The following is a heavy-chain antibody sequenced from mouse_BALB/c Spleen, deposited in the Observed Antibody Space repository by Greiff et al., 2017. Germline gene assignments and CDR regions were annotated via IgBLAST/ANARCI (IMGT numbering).Heavy chain of an antibody. J-gene: IGHJ2*01. D-gene: IGHD4-1*01. CDR3: TREELVYYFDY. Sequence: VQLQQSGAELVRPGASVTLSCKASGYTFTDYEMHWVKQTPVHGLEWIGAIDPETGGTAYNQKFKGKATLTADKSSSTAYMELRSLTSEDSAVYYCTREELVYYFDYWGQGTTLTVSS. CDR2: IDPETGGT. CDR1: GYTFTDYE. V-gene: IGHV1-15*01.